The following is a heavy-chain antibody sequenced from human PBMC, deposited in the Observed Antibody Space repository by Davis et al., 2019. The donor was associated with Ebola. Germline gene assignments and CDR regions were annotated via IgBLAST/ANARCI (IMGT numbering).Heavy chain of an antibody. Sequence: SETLSLTCTVSGGSISSSSYYWGWIRQPPGKGLEWIGSIYYSGSTYYNPSLKSRVTISVDTSKNQFSLKLSSVTAADTAVYYCARQISGGYYRLIDYWGQGTLVTVSS. CDR3: ARQISGGYYRLIDY. CDR2: IYYSGST. J-gene: IGHJ4*02. D-gene: IGHD1-26*01. V-gene: IGHV4-39*01. CDR1: GGSISSSSYY.